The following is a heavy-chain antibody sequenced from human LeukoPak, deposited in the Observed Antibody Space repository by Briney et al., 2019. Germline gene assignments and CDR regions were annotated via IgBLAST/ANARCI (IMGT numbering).Heavy chain of an antibody. Sequence: PGGSLRLSCVASEFTFSSYSMIWVRQAPGKGLEWISYISNGSGNRYYADSVKGRFTISRDNAKNLLYLQMNNLRVDETAVYYCARAAKWEFYHYYMDVWGEGTTVAVSS. J-gene: IGHJ6*03. CDR3: ARAAKWEFYHYYMDV. CDR1: EFTFSSYS. CDR2: ISNGSGNR. D-gene: IGHD1-26*01. V-gene: IGHV3-48*01.